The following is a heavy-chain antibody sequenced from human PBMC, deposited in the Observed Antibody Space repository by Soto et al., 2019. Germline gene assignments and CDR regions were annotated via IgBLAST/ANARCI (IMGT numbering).Heavy chain of an antibody. V-gene: IGHV1-46*01. J-gene: IGHJ6*02. Sequence: ASVKVSCKASGDTFSSYAISWVRQAPGKGLEWMGKINPSGGSTSYAQKFQGRVTMTRDTSTSTVYMELSSLRSEDTAVYYCARYYGSGSSSNYYYYGMDVWGQGTTVTVSS. D-gene: IGHD3-10*01. CDR3: ARYYGSGSSSNYYYYGMDV. CDR1: GDTFSSYA. CDR2: INPSGGST.